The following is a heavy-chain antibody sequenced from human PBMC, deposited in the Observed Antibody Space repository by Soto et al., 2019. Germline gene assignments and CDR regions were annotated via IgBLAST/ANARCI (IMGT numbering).Heavy chain of an antibody. V-gene: IGHV3-15*01. Sequence: LRLSCAASGFTFSNAWMSWVHQAPGKGLEWVGRIKSKTDGGTTDYAAPVKGRFTISRDDSKNTLYLQMNSLKTEDTAVYYCTKPLPYIVVVPAAKAFDILGQGKMVTVS. CDR2: IKSKTDGGTT. CDR3: TKPLPYIVVVPAAKAFDI. D-gene: IGHD2-2*01. J-gene: IGHJ3*02. CDR1: GFTFSNAW.